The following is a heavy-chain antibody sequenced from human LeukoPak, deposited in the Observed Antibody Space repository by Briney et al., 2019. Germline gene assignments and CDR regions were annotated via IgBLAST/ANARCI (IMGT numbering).Heavy chain of an antibody. D-gene: IGHD3-22*01. Sequence: PSETLSLTCAVYGGSFSGYYWSWIRQPPGKGLEWTGEINHSGSTNYNPSLKSRVTISVDTSKNQFSLKLSSVTAADTAVYYCARGLEKRTSSGYSYYFDYWGQGTLVTVSS. V-gene: IGHV4-34*01. J-gene: IGHJ4*02. CDR3: ARGLEKRTSSGYSYYFDY. CDR1: GGSFSGYY. CDR2: INHSGST.